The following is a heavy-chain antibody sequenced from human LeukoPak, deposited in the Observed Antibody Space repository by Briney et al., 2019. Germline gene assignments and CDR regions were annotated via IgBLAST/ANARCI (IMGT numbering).Heavy chain of an antibody. CDR1: GFTFDDYA. Sequence: GGSPRLSCAASGFTFDDYAMNWVRQAPGKGLEWVSSISSSTSYIYYADSVKGRFTISRDNAKNSLYLQMNSLRAEDTAVYYCARGRTAMVRGVHDYWGQGTLVTVSS. CDR2: ISSSTSYI. V-gene: IGHV3-21*01. CDR3: ARGRTAMVRGVHDY. D-gene: IGHD3-10*01. J-gene: IGHJ4*02.